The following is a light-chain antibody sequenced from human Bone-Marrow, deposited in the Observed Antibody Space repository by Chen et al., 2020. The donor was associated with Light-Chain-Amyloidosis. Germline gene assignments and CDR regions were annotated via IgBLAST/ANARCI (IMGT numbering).Light chain of an antibody. CDR1: NLGSTS. CDR3: QVWDRSSDRPV. Sequence: SYVLTQPSSVSVAPGQTAPIACGGNNLGSTSVHWYQQTPGQAPLLVVYDDSDRPSGIPARVSGSNSGNTATLTISRVEAGDEADYYCQVWDRSSDRPVFGGGTKLTVL. J-gene: IGLJ3*02. V-gene: IGLV3-21*02. CDR2: DDS.